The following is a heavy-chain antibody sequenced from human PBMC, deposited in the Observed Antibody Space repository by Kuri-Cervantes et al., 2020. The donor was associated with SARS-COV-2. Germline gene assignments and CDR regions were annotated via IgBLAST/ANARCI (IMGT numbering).Heavy chain of an antibody. CDR3: ARDVLRFLEWLDYYYYYGMDV. D-gene: IGHD3-3*01. J-gene: IGHJ6*02. Sequence: ASVKVSCKASGYTFTSYGISWVRQAPGQGLEWMGWISACNGNTNYAQKLQGRVTMTTDTSTSTAYMELRSLRSDDTAVYYCARDVLRFLEWLDYYYYYGMDVWGQGTTVTVSS. CDR1: GYTFTSYG. CDR2: ISACNGNT. V-gene: IGHV1-18*04.